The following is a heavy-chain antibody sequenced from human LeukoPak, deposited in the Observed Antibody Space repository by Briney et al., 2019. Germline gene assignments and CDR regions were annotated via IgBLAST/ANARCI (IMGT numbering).Heavy chain of an antibody. Sequence: ASVKVSCKASGYTFTSYGISWVRQAPGQGLEWMGWISAYNGNTNYAQKLQGRVTMTTDTSTSTAYMELRSLRSDDTAVYYCAREVGATRPNYYYYYMDVWGKGTTVTVSS. CDR1: GYTFTSYG. V-gene: IGHV1-18*01. J-gene: IGHJ6*03. D-gene: IGHD1-26*01. CDR2: ISAYNGNT. CDR3: AREVGATRPNYYYYYMDV.